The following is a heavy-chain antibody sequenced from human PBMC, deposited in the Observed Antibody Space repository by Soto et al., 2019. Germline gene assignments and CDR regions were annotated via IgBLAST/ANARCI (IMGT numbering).Heavy chain of an antibody. CDR2: ISYDGSNK. CDR3: ARHPNYDSSGYGWFDP. Sequence: QVQLVESGGGVVQPGRSLRLSCAASGFTFSSYAMHWVRQAPGKGLEWVAVISYDGSNKYYADSVKGRFTISRDNSKNTLYLQMNSLIAEDTAVYYCARHPNYDSSGYGWFDPWGQGTLVTVSS. J-gene: IGHJ5*02. V-gene: IGHV3-30-3*01. CDR1: GFTFSSYA. D-gene: IGHD3-22*01.